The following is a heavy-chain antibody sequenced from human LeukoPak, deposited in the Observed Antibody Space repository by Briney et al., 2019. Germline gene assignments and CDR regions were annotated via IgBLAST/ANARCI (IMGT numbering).Heavy chain of an antibody. D-gene: IGHD5-18*01. Sequence: SETLSLTCTVSGGSISSYYWSWIRQPPGKGLEWIGYIYYSGSTNYNPSLKSRVTISVDTSKNPFSLKLSSVTAADTAVYYCASGSSPLRYSYGRYYFDYWGQGTLVTVSS. CDR3: ASGSSPLRYSYGRYYFDY. V-gene: IGHV4-59*08. J-gene: IGHJ4*02. CDR1: GGSISSYY. CDR2: IYYSGST.